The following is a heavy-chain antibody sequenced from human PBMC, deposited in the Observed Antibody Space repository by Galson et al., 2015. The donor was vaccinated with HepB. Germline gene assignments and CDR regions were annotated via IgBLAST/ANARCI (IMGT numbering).Heavy chain of an antibody. Sequence: SLRLSCAASGFTFSSSYLHWVRQAPGKGLDWVALISYDGSNKYYAESVRGRFTISRDNFKNKLYLQMNSLRAEDTAVYYCARAVAMVRELDYWGQGTLVTCSA. V-gene: IGHV3-30*04. CDR1: GFTFSSSY. CDR3: ARAVAMVRELDY. D-gene: IGHD3-10*01. J-gene: IGHJ4*02. CDR2: ISYDGSNK.